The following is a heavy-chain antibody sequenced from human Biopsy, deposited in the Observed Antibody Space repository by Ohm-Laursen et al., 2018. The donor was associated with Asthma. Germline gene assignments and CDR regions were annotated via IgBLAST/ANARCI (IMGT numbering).Heavy chain of an antibody. CDR2: INAANGNT. CDR1: GYTFIHFA. D-gene: IGHD3-9*01. CDR3: ARTYFDFLTGQVHDAFAM. V-gene: IGHV1-3*01. J-gene: IGHJ3*02. Sequence: ASSMKVSCKASGYTFIHFAIHWVRQAPGQRLEWMGWINAANGNTKYSQKFQGRLTISRGTSASTAYMDLSSLRSEDTAVYYCARTYFDFLTGQVHDAFAMWGQGTMVTVSS.